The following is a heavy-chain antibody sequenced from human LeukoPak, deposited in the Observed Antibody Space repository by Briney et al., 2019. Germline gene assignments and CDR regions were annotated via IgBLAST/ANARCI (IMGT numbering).Heavy chain of an antibody. CDR2: IIPIFGTA. V-gene: IGHV1-69*13. CDR1: GYTFTSYG. D-gene: IGHD1/OR15-1a*01. Sequence: GASVKVSCKASGYTFTSYGISWVRQAPGQGLEWMGGIIPIFGTANYAQKFQGRVTITADESTSTAYMELSSLRSEDTAVYYCASYNWNSFYFDYWGQGTLVTVSS. CDR3: ASYNWNSFYFDY. J-gene: IGHJ4*02.